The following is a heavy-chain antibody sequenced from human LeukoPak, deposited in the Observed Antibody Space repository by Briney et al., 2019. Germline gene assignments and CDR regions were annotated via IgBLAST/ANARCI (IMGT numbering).Heavy chain of an antibody. CDR3: ARHLGGYDYYFDY. V-gene: IGHV4-59*08. Sequence: SWVRQPPGKGLEWIGYIYYSGSTNYNPSLKSRVIISVDTSMNQFSLKLSSVTAADTAVYYCARHLGGYDYYFDYWGQGTLVTVSS. D-gene: IGHD5-12*01. J-gene: IGHJ4*02. CDR2: IYYSGST.